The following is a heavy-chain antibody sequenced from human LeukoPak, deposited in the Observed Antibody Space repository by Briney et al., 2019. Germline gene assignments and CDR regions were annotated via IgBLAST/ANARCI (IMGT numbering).Heavy chain of an antibody. V-gene: IGHV3-23*01. Sequence: GGSLRLSCAASGFTFSSYSMNWVRQAPGKGLEWVSAISGSGGNTYYADSVKGRFTISGDNSKNKVYLQMNSLRAEDTALYCCAKGGSWYRPTFFAYWGQGTLVTVSS. CDR3: AKGGSWYRPTFFAY. J-gene: IGHJ4*02. CDR1: GFTFSSYS. CDR2: ISGSGGNT. D-gene: IGHD6-13*01.